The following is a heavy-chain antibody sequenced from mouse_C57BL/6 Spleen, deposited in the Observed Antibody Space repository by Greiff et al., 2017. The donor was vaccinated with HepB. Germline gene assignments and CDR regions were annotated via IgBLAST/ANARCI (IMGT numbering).Heavy chain of an antibody. V-gene: IGHV5-4*01. D-gene: IGHD2-4*01. CDR3: AREGITCFDY. J-gene: IGHJ2*01. CDR2: ISDGGSYT. Sequence: EVKLVESGGGLVKPGGSLKLSCAASGFTFSSYAMSWVRQTPEKRLEWVATISDGGSYTYYPDNVKGRFTISRDNAKNNLYLQMSHLKSEDTAMYYCAREGITCFDYWGQGTTLTVSS. CDR1: GFTFSSYA.